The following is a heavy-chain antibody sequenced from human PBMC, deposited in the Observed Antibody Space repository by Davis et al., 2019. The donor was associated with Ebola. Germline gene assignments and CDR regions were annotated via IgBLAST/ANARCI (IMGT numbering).Heavy chain of an antibody. D-gene: IGHD6-19*01. CDR1: GFTFNYG. CDR2: VRYDGSDK. V-gene: IGHV3-30*02. Sequence: GESLKISCAASGFTFNYGMNWVRQAPGKGLEWVAFVRYDGSDKYYGDSVKGRFTISRDNSKNTLYLQMNSLRPDDTALYYCAKQDDSGWYGIDDYWGQGTLVTVSS. CDR3: AKQDDSGWYGIDDY. J-gene: IGHJ4*02.